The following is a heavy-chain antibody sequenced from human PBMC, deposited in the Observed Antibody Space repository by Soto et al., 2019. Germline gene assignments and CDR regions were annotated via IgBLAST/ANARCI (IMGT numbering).Heavy chain of an antibody. CDR3: AREEPRGTTGFDY. V-gene: IGHV1-69*13. CDR1: GGTFSTYT. D-gene: IGHD3-16*01. J-gene: IGHJ4*02. CDR2: IIPIFGTA. Sequence: SVKVSCKASGGTFSTYTINWVRQAPGQGLEWMGGIIPIFGTANYAQKFQGRVTITADESMSTAYMELNSLRSQDTAVYYCAREEPRGTTGFDYWGQGTLVTVSS.